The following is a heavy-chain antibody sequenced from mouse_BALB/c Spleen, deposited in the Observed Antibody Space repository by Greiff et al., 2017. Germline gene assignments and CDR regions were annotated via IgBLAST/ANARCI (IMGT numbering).Heavy chain of an antibody. V-gene: IGHV1S135*01. CDR3: AREGDGYFDD. Sequence: EVQLQQSGPELGKPGASVKLSCTASGYSFTGYNMYWVKQSHRKSLEWIGYIDPDNGGTSYNQKSKGKATFTVDKSSSTAYMHLNSLTSEDSAICYCAREGDGYFDDWGQGTTLTVSS. CDR2: IDPDNGGT. D-gene: IGHD2-3*01. J-gene: IGHJ2*01. CDR1: GYSFTGYN.